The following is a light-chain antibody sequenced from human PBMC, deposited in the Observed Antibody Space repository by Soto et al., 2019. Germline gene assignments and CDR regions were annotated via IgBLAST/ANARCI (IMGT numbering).Light chain of an antibody. CDR2: DAS. J-gene: IGKJ2*01. CDR3: QQFNSDPYT. V-gene: IGKV1-13*02. Sequence: AIQLTQSPSSLSASVGDRVTITCRASQGISSTLAWFQQKPGKAPNLLIYDASSLESGVPSRFSGSGSGTDFTLTISSLQPEDFATYYCQQFNSDPYTFGQGTKVDIK. CDR1: QGISST.